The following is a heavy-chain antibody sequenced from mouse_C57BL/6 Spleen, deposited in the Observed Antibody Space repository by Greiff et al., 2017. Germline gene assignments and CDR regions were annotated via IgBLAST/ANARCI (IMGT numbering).Heavy chain of an antibody. J-gene: IGHJ4*01. V-gene: IGHV1-69*01. CDR3: ARTPGNPYAFDY. D-gene: IGHD2-1*01. Sequence: QVQLQQPGAELVMPGASVKMSCKASGYTFTSYWMHWVKQRPGQGLEWIGDIYPSDRYTNYNQKFKGKSKLTVDKSSSTAYMQLSSLTSEDSAVYYCARTPGNPYAFDYWGQGTSVTVSS. CDR2: IYPSDRYT. CDR1: GYTFTSYW.